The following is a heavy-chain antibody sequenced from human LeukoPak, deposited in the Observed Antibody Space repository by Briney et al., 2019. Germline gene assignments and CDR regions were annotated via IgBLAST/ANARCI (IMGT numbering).Heavy chain of an antibody. CDR3: AGEVGGGHWFDP. D-gene: IGHD4-23*01. CDR1: GGSFSGYY. Sequence: SETLSLTCAVYGGSFSGYYWSWIRQPPGKGLEWIGEINHSGSTNYNPSLKGRVTISVDTSKNQFSLKLSSVTAADTAVYYCAGEVGGGHWFDPWGQGTLVTVSS. J-gene: IGHJ5*02. V-gene: IGHV4-34*01. CDR2: INHSGST.